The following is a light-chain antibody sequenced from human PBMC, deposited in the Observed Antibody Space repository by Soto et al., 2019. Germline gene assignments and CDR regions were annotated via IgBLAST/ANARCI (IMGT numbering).Light chain of an antibody. Sequence: QSVLTQPPSASGTPGQSVTISCSGSSSNIGGNTVNWYQQLPGTAPKLLIYGNDQRPSGVPDRFSGSKSGTSASLAISGLQSEDEADYYCAAWDDSLNAFVFGTGTKLTVL. V-gene: IGLV1-44*01. CDR2: GND. CDR3: AAWDDSLNAFV. CDR1: SSNIGGNT. J-gene: IGLJ1*01.